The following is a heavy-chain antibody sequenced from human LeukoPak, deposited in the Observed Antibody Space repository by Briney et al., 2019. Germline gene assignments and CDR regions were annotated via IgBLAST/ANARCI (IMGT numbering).Heavy chain of an antibody. Sequence: ASVKVSCKASGGTFSSYAISWVRQAPGQGLEWMGRIIPILGIANYAQKFQGRVTITADKSTSTAYMELSSLRSEDTAVYYCAREMVRGVTPGEYYFDYWGQGTLVTVSS. V-gene: IGHV1-69*04. CDR3: AREMVRGVTPGEYYFDY. J-gene: IGHJ4*02. D-gene: IGHD3-10*01. CDR1: GGTFSSYA. CDR2: IIPILGIA.